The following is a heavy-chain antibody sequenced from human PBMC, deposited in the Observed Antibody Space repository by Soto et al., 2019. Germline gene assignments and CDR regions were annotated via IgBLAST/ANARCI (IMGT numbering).Heavy chain of an antibody. V-gene: IGHV1-18*01. CDR1: GYTFTSYD. D-gene: IGHD2-15*01. J-gene: IGHJ5*02. CDR2: ISTYNGNT. Sequence: ASVKVSFKASGYTFTSYDISCLRQPPRKGLEWMGWISTYNGNTNYEQKLQSRVTMTTDPSTSTAYMELRSVRSDDTAVYYCARGFRVAATRWWFDPWGQGTLVTVSS. CDR3: ARGFRVAATRWWFDP.